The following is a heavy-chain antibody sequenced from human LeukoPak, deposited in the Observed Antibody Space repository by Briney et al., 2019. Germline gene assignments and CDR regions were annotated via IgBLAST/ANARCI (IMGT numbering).Heavy chain of an antibody. J-gene: IGHJ4*02. CDR3: AKNGRGYSSDYFDY. CDR1: GFTFSSYA. D-gene: IGHD5-18*01. V-gene: IGHV3-23*01. CDR2: ISGSGGGT. Sequence: PGGSLRLSCAASGFTFSSYAMSWVRQAPGKGLEWVSAISGSGGGTYYADSVKGRFTISRDNSKNTLYLQMNTLRAGDTAVYSCAKNGRGYSSDYFDYWGQGTLVTVSS.